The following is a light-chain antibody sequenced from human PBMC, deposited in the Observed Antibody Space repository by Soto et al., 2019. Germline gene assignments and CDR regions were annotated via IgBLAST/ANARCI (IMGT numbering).Light chain of an antibody. CDR3: QVWDSDNNPFYV. J-gene: IGLJ1*01. V-gene: IGLV3-21*02. Sequence: SYELTQTPSVSVAPGQTARITCGGHNXESKSVHWYQQKPGQAPVLVVYDDSDRPSGIPERFSGSNSGNTATLIISTAEAGDEADYYCQVWDSDNNPFYVFGAGTKVTVL. CDR2: DDS. CDR1: NXESKS.